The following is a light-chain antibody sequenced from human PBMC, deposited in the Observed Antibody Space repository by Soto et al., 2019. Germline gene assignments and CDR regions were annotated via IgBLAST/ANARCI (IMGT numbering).Light chain of an antibody. V-gene: IGKV1-9*01. Sequence: DIQLTQSPSFLSASVGDRVSITCRASQGIASYLAWYQQKPGKAPNLLIYAASTLQSGVPSRFSGSGSGTDFTLTISSLQPEDFATYYCHQLNNYPLTFGGGTKVDIK. CDR2: AAS. CDR1: QGIASY. CDR3: HQLNNYPLT. J-gene: IGKJ4*01.